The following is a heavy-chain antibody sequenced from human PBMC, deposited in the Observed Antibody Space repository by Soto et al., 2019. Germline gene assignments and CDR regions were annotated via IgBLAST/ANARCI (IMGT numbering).Heavy chain of an antibody. J-gene: IGHJ4*02. Sequence: QVQLQQWGAGLLKPSETLSLTCAVFGSSFNDYYWSWIRQPPGKGLEWIGEVSHSGSATYNPSLKSRVSMSVGPSKKPVSLKLRSVTAADPAVYYCARGFLIRHWGRGTPVIVSS. CDR3: ARGFLIRH. CDR2: VSHSGSA. V-gene: IGHV4-34*01. CDR1: GSSFNDYY.